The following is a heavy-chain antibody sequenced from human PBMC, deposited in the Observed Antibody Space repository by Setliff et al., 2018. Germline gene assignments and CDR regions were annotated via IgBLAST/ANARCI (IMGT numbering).Heavy chain of an antibody. D-gene: IGHD2-2*02. V-gene: IGHV3-15*07. CDR1: GFTFNYAW. CDR2: SKSKTAGGAI. CDR3: TTDRAACSGSSCYNGFDV. J-gene: IGHJ3*01. Sequence: GGSLRLSCAASGFTFNYAWMHWVRQAPGKGLEWVGRSKSKTAGGAIDYAAPVKGRFTISRDDSKNTLYLQMSSLKTENTAMYYCTTDRAACSGSSCYNGFDVWGQGTMVTVSS.